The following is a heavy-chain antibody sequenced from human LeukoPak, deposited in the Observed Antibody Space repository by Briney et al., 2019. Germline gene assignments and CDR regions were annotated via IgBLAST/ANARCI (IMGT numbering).Heavy chain of an antibody. CDR1: GYTFTSYD. V-gene: IGHV1-8*03. CDR2: MNPNSGNT. Sequence: ASVKVSFTASGYTFTSYDINWVRQAPGQGHGWMGWMNPNSGNTGYAQKFQGRVTITRNTSISTAYMELSSLRSEDTAVYYCARGFYSGSYLGAFDIWGQGTMVTVSS. CDR3: ARGFYSGSYLGAFDI. J-gene: IGHJ3*02. D-gene: IGHD1-26*01.